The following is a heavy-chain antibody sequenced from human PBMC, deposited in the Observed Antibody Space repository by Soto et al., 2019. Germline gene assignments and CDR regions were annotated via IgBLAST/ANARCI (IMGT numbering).Heavy chain of an antibody. D-gene: IGHD6-19*01. Sequence: QVQLVQSGAEVGKPGSSVKVSCKASGDSFSSYTLSWIRQAPGHGLEWLGRIVPLLGTTNYAQKFQGSVTFTADKSTSTVYMEFRSVRSEDTALYYCARDLSAVAGRQAFDIWGQGTMVIVSS. CDR2: IVPLLGTT. J-gene: IGHJ3*02. CDR3: ARDLSAVAGRQAFDI. V-gene: IGHV1-69*08. CDR1: GDSFSSYT.